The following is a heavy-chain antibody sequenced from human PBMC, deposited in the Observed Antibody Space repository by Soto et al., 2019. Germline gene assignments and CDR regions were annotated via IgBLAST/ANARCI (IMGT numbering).Heavy chain of an antibody. CDR2: ISAYNGNT. CDR3: ARGPPIGDLDFWKCLPNRVRP. Sequence: QVQLVQSGAEVKKPGASVKVSCKASGYTFTSYGISWVRQAPGQGLEWMGWISAYNGNTNYAQKLQGRVTMTTGTSKRNGFMELRRPRSCDTAVYFWARGPPIGDLDFWKCLPNRVRPLGQGNLVTVSS. V-gene: IGHV1-18*01. CDR1: GYTFTSYG. J-gene: IGHJ5*02. D-gene: IGHD3-3*01.